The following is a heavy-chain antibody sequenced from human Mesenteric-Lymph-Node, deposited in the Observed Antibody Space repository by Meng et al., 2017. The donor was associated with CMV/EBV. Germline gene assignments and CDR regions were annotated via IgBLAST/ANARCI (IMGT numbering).Heavy chain of an antibody. CDR2: INPDSGGT. CDR3: AREAYGYDLYFDF. D-gene: IGHD5-12*01. CDR1: GYTFTGYN. V-gene: IGHV1-2*06. J-gene: IGHJ2*01. Sequence: CKASGYTFTGYNSHGVRQPPGQGLEWLGRINPDSGGTNYPHNFQGRVTVTRDTSISTVYMQLNRLTSDDTAVYYCAREAYGYDLYFDFWGRGTLVTVSS.